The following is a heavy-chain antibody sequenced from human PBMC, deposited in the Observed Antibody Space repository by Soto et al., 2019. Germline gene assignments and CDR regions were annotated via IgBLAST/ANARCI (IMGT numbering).Heavy chain of an antibody. CDR1: GGTFSSYT. D-gene: IGHD2-15*01. Sequence: ASVKVSCKASGGTFSSYTISWVRQAPGQGLEWMGRIIPILGIANYAQKFQGRVTITADKSTSTAYMELSSLRSEDTAVYYCARELTVVVVAATPYYFDYWGQGTLVTVSS. CDR3: ARELTVVVVAATPYYFDY. CDR2: IIPILGIA. J-gene: IGHJ4*02. V-gene: IGHV1-69*04.